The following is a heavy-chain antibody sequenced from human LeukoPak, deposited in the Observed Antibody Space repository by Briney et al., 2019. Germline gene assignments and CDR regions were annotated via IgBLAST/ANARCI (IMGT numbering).Heavy chain of an antibody. D-gene: IGHD5-24*01. CDR2: IYYSGST. CDR1: GGSISSYY. Sequence: SETLSLTCTVSGGSISSYYWSWIRQPPGKGLEWIGYIYYSGSTNYNPSLKSRVTISVDTSKNQFSLKLSSVTAADTAAYYCARLLEISNWFDPWGQGTLVTVSS. V-gene: IGHV4-59*08. J-gene: IGHJ5*02. CDR3: ARLLEISNWFDP.